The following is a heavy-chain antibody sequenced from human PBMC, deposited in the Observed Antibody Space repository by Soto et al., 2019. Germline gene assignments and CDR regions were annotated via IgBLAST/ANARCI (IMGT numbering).Heavy chain of an antibody. Sequence: EVQLVESGGGLVQPGGSLRLSCAASGFTFSDHYMDWVRQAPGKGLGWVGRTRNKAYTYTTEYAASVKGRFTISRDDSKVSLHLQMNSLKTADTAVYYCRHSVWSGYSYGMDVWGQGTTVTVSS. D-gene: IGHD3-3*01. CDR1: GFTFSDHY. J-gene: IGHJ6*02. V-gene: IGHV3-72*01. CDR3: RHSVWSGYSYGMDV. CDR2: TRNKAYTYTT.